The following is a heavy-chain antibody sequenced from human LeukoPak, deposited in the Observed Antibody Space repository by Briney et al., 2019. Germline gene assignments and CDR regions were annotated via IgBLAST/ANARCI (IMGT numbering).Heavy chain of an antibody. V-gene: IGHV3-23*01. CDR3: ARETNLAAFDP. CDR2: ISGRGDST. J-gene: IGHJ5*02. CDR1: GFSFGSYA. D-gene: IGHD4/OR15-4a*01. Sequence: GGSLRLSCAGSGFSFGSYAMSWVRQAPGKGLEWISTISGRGDSTYYADSVKGRFTISRDNSKNTLYLQMNSLRAEDTAVYYCARETNLAAFDPWGQGTLVTVSS.